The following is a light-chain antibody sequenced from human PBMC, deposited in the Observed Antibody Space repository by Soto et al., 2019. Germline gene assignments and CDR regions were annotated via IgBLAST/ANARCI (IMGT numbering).Light chain of an antibody. Sequence: DIQMTQSPSSLSASVGDRVTITCRASQSISSYLNWYQQKPGKAPKPLIYAASSLQSGVPSRFSGIGSGTDFTLTISSLQPGDFATYYCQQSYSTPPYTFGRGTKLEIK. CDR1: QSISSY. CDR3: QQSYSTPPYT. CDR2: AAS. V-gene: IGKV1-39*01. J-gene: IGKJ2*01.